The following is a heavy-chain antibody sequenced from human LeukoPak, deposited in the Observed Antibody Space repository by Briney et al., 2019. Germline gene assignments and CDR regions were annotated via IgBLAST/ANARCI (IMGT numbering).Heavy chain of an antibody. Sequence: PGGSLRLSCAASGFTFSSYGMNWVRQAPGKGLEWVSYISSSGSTIYYADSVKGRFTISRDNAKNSLYLQMNSLRAEDTAVYYCARWNDYGETFDYWGQGTLVTVSS. J-gene: IGHJ4*02. V-gene: IGHV3-48*03. D-gene: IGHD4-17*01. CDR3: ARWNDYGETFDY. CDR1: GFTFSSYG. CDR2: ISSSGSTI.